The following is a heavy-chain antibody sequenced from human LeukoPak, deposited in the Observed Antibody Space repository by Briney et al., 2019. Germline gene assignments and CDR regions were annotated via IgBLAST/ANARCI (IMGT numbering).Heavy chain of an antibody. CDR2: IGGSGDGT. J-gene: IGHJ4*02. D-gene: IGHD5-18*01. CDR1: GFTFDKYA. Sequence: GGSLRLSCAASGFTFDKYAVSWVRQAPGEGLEWVSGIGGSGDGTYYADSVKGRFTISRDNSKNTLYLQMNSLRDEDTAVYYCGKDRSDTDMVYVFAYWGQGTLVTVSS. V-gene: IGHV3-23*01. CDR3: GKDRSDTDMVYVFAY.